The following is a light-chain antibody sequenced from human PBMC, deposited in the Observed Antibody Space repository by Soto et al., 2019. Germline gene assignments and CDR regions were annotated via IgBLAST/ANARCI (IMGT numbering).Light chain of an antibody. CDR2: AAS. CDR1: QGISNY. Sequence: DIQMTQSPSSLSASGGDRVTITCRASQGISNYLAWYQHKPGTVPNLLISAASTLQTGVRSRFSGCGSGTDFTPTISSLQPEGVAPYSCQKYCSAPWTFGQGTKVDIK. J-gene: IGKJ1*01. CDR3: QKYCSAPWT. V-gene: IGKV1-27*01.